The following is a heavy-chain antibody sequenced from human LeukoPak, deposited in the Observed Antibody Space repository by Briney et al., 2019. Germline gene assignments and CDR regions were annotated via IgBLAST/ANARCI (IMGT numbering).Heavy chain of an antibody. V-gene: IGHV3-21*01. CDR1: GFSFSSYT. CDR2: ISSSSSYI. D-gene: IGHD3-22*01. J-gene: IGHJ4*02. CDR3: ASSMYYYDSSGYYFDY. Sequence: GGSLRLSRAASGFSFSSYTMNWVRQAPGKGLEWVSSISSSSSYIYYADSVKGRFTISRDNAKNSLYLQVNSLRAEDTAVYYCASSMYYYDSSGYYFDYWGQGTLVTVSS.